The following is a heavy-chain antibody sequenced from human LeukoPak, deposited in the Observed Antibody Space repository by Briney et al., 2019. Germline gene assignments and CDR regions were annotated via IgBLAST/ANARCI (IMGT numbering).Heavy chain of an antibody. Sequence: GGSLRLSCAASGFTFSSYAMHWVRQAPGKGLVWVAVISYDGSNKYYADSVKGRFTISRDNSKNTLNMQMNSLRAEDTAVYYWARDPAAELKFEYGGQGTLVTVSS. CDR2: ISYDGSNK. CDR3: ARDPAAELKFEY. CDR1: GFTFSSYA. V-gene: IGHV3-30-3*01. D-gene: IGHD1-7*01. J-gene: IGHJ4*02.